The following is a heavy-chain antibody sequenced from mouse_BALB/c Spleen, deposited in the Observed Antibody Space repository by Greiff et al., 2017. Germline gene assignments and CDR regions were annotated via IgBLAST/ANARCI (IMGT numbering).Heavy chain of an antibody. D-gene: IGHD4-1*01. J-gene: IGHJ4*01. CDR1: GFAFSSYD. CDR2: ISSGGGST. CDR3: ASSLGYYYAMDY. V-gene: IGHV5-12-1*01. Sequence: EVHLVESGGGLVKPGGSLKLSCAASGFAFSSYDMSWVRQTPEKRLEWVAYISSGGGSTYYPDTVKGRFTISRDNAKNTLYLQMSSLKSEDTAMYYCASSLGYYYAMDYWGQGTSVTVSS.